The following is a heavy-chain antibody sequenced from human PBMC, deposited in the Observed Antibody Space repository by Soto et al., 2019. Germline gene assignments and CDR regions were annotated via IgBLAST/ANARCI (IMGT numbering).Heavy chain of an antibody. CDR3: ARGYCSSTSCYMIPDY. J-gene: IGHJ4*02. Sequence: QVQLVQSGAEVKKPGSSVKVSCKASGGTFSSYAISWVRQAPGQGLEWMGGIIPIFGTANYAQKSQGRVTITADKSTITAYMELSSLRSEDTAVYYCARGYCSSTSCYMIPDYWGQGTLVTVSS. V-gene: IGHV1-69*06. CDR1: GGTFSSYA. D-gene: IGHD2-2*02. CDR2: IIPIFGTA.